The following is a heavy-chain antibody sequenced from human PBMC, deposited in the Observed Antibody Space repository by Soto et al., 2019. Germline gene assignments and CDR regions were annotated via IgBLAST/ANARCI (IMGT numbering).Heavy chain of an antibody. D-gene: IGHD4-17*01. CDR2: IYYSGST. V-gene: IGHV4-31*03. J-gene: IGHJ6*02. CDR3: ARDPSPTARYGMDV. Sequence: SETLSLTCTVSGGSISSGGYYWSWIRQHPGKGLEWIGYIYYSGSTYYNPSLKSRVTISVDTSKNQVSLKLSSVTAADTAVYYCARDPSPTARYGMDVWGQGTTVTVSS. CDR1: GGSISSGGYY.